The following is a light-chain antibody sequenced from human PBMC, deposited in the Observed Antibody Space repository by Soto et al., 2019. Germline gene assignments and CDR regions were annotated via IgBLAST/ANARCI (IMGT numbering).Light chain of an antibody. CDR2: DAS. CDR3: QQYNGT. CDR1: QGISSS. V-gene: IGKV1-13*02. Sequence: AIRLTQSPSSLSASVGDRVTITCRASQGISSSLAWYQQRPQKAPKLLIYDASTLQSGVPSRFSGSGSGTDFTLTISSLQPEDFATYYCQQYNGTFGQGTKVEI. J-gene: IGKJ1*01.